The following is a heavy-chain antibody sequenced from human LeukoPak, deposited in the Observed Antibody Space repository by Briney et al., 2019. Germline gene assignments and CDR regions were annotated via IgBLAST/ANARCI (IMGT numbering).Heavy chain of an antibody. D-gene: IGHD3-9*01. Sequence: ASVKVSCKASGYTFTSYVISWVRQAPGQGLEWMGWISAYNGNTNYAQKLQGRVTMTTDTSTSTAYMELRNLRSDDTAVYYCARDGSELRYFDRYFDYWGQGTLVTVSS. CDR1: GYTFTSYV. V-gene: IGHV1-18*01. CDR3: ARDGSELRYFDRYFDY. J-gene: IGHJ4*02. CDR2: ISAYNGNT.